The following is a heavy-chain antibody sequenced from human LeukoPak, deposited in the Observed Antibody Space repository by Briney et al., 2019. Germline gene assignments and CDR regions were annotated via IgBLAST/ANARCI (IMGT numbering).Heavy chain of an antibody. V-gene: IGHV3-23*01. CDR2: VSGNGGNR. CDR1: GFTFRAYA. Sequence: GGSLRPSCSAAGFTFRAYAISWVRQAPGKGLRWVAAVSGNGGNRHYTDSVKDRFTIARDNSRNTVYLQMDSLRADDAAVYFCAKRGYYDDSGLRPPFDSWGQGTLVTVSS. CDR3: AKRGYYDDSGLRPPFDS. J-gene: IGHJ4*02. D-gene: IGHD3-22*01.